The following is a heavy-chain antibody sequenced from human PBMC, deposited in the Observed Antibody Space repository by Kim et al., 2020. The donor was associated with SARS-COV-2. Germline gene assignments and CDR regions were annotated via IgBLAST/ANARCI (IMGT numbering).Heavy chain of an antibody. CDR1: GFTFSSYG. Sequence: GGSLRLSCAASGFTFSSYGMHWVRQAPGKGLEWVAVISYDGSNKYYADSVKGRFTISRDNSKNTLYLQMNSLRAEDTAVYYCAKVQFPYYYDSSGSLSPFQHWGQGTLVTVSS. V-gene: IGHV3-30*18. CDR3: AKVQFPYYYDSSGSLSPFQH. CDR2: ISYDGSNK. J-gene: IGHJ1*01. D-gene: IGHD3-22*01.